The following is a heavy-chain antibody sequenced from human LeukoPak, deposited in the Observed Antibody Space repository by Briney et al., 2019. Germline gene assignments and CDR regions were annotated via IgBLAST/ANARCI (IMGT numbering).Heavy chain of an antibody. J-gene: IGHJ4*02. CDR3: ARLSMPYSSGWPYFDY. CDR2: IYYSGST. V-gene: IGHV4-39*01. D-gene: IGHD6-19*01. CDR1: GGSISSYY. Sequence: SETLPLTCTVSGGSISSYYWGWIRQPPGKGLEWIGSIYYSGSTYYNPSLKSRVTISVDTSKNQFSLKLSSVTAADTAVYYCARLSMPYSSGWPYFDYWGQGTLVTVSS.